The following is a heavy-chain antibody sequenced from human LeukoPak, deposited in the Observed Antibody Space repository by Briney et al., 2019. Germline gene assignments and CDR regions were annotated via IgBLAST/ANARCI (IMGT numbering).Heavy chain of an antibody. Sequence: PGGSLRLSCAASGFTFSSYSMNWVRQAPGKGLEWVSSISSSNSYIYYADSVKGRFTISRDNAKNSLYLQMNSLRAEDTAVYYCARDFGSAVLTGYYYYYYYYMDVWGKGTTVTISS. CDR3: ARDFGSAVLTGYYYYYYYYMDV. CDR1: GFTFSSYS. D-gene: IGHD3-9*01. J-gene: IGHJ6*03. V-gene: IGHV3-21*01. CDR2: ISSSNSYI.